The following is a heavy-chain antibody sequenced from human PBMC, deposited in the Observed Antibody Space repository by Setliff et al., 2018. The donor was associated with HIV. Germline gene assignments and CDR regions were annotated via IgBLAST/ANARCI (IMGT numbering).Heavy chain of an antibody. J-gene: IGHJ6*02. V-gene: IGHV3-66*02. CDR2: INGGTTT. CDR1: GITVSGIY. CDR3: ARDSYDSSGYYYLRLGGEYYYGMDV. Sequence: GGSLRLSCVASGITVSGIYMTWVRQAPGKGLEWVSVINGGTTTYYADSVKGRFTISRDNSKNTLYLQMNSLRVEDTAMYYCARDSYDSSGYYYLRLGGEYYYGMDVWGQGTTVTVSS. D-gene: IGHD3-22*01.